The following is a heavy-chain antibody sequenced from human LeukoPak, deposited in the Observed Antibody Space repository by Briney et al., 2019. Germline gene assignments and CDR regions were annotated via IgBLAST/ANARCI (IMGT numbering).Heavy chain of an antibody. CDR2: IYYSGST. J-gene: IGHJ4*02. V-gene: IGHV4-30-4*08. Sequence: PSETLSLTCTVSGGSLSSGDYYWSWICQPPGKALAWIGYIYYSGSTYYNPSLKSRVTISVDTSKNQFSLKLSSVTAADTAVYYCARYPLTTVTYDYWGQGTLVTVSS. D-gene: IGHD4-11*01. CDR1: GGSLSSGDYY. CDR3: ARYPLTTVTYDY.